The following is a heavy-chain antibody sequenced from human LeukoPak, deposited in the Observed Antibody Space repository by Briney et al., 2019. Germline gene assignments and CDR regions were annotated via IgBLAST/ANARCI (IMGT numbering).Heavy chain of an antibody. V-gene: IGHV1-24*01. Sequence: ASVKVSCKVSGYTLTELSMHWVRQAPGKGLEWMGGFDPEDGETIYAQKFQGRVTMTEDTSTDTAYMELSSLRSEDPAVYYCATDRTYYYGSGSYMDYWGQGTLVTVSS. CDR1: GYTLTELS. D-gene: IGHD3-10*01. CDR2: FDPEDGET. CDR3: ATDRTYYYGSGSYMDY. J-gene: IGHJ4*02.